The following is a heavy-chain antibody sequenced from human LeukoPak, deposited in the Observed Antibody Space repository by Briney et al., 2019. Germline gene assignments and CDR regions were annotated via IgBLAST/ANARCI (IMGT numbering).Heavy chain of an antibody. D-gene: IGHD4-17*01. CDR2: ISGSGGTT. J-gene: IGHJ3*02. Sequence: PGGSLRLSCAASGFTFSNYGMNWVRQAPGKGLEWVSGISGSGGTTYYADSVKGRFTISRDNSKNTLYLQMDSLRGDDTALYHCARDPNGDYIGAFDNWGQGTMVTVSS. CDR1: GFTFSNYG. CDR3: ARDPNGDYIGAFDN. V-gene: IGHV3-23*01.